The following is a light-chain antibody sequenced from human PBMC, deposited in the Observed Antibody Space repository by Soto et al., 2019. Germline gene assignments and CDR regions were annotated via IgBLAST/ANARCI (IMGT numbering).Light chain of an antibody. Sequence: EIVLTQSPATLSSFPGDRATLSCRATQSVSSNSLAWYQQKPGQAPRLLIYAAATRATGIPDRFSGSGSGTDFTLTISRLEPEDFAVYCCQQYGSSPWTFGQGTKVDIK. CDR1: QSVSSNS. J-gene: IGKJ1*01. CDR3: QQYGSSPWT. V-gene: IGKV3-20*01. CDR2: AAA.